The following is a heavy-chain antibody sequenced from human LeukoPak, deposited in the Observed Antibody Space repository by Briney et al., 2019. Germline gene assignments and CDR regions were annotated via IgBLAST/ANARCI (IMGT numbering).Heavy chain of an antibody. Sequence: SVKVSCKASGGTFSSYAISWVRQAPGQGLEWMGGIIPIFGTANYAQKFQGRVTITTDESTSTAYMELSSLRSEDTAVYYCARAVGGGNSYYYYYYMDVWGKGTTVTVSS. V-gene: IGHV1-69*05. CDR2: IIPIFGTA. J-gene: IGHJ6*03. CDR1: GGTFSSYA. CDR3: ARAVGGGNSYYYYYYMDV. D-gene: IGHD4-23*01.